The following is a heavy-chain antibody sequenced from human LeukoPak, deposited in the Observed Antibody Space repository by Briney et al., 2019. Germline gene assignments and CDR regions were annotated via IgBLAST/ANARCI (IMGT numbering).Heavy chain of an antibody. Sequence: GGSVRLSCAASGFTFSSYGMHWVRQAPGKGLEWVAVISYDGSNKYYADSVKGRFTISRDNSKNTLYLQMNSLRTEDTAVYYCAKMNYGGDSVDWYFDLWGRGTLVTVSS. CDR2: ISYDGSNK. D-gene: IGHD4-23*01. CDR1: GFTFSSYG. CDR3: AKMNYGGDSVDWYFDL. J-gene: IGHJ2*01. V-gene: IGHV3-30*18.